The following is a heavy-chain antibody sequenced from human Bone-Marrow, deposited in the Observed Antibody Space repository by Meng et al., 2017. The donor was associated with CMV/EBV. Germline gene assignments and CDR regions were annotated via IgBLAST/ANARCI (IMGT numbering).Heavy chain of an antibody. CDR2: ISGSGGST. CDR1: GFTFSKAW. CDR3: AKQGDYDFWSGYLGYFDY. V-gene: IGHV3-23*01. J-gene: IGHJ4*02. Sequence: GESLKISCAASGFTFSKAWMSWVRQAPGKGLEWVSAISGSGGSTYYADSVKGRFTISRDNSKNTLYLQMNSLRAEDTAVYYCAKQGDYDFWSGYLGYFDYWGQGTLVTVSS. D-gene: IGHD3-3*01.